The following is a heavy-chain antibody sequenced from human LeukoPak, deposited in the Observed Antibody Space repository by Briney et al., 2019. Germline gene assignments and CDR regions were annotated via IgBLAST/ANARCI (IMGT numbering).Heavy chain of an antibody. J-gene: IGHJ4*02. CDR2: IYYSGST. CDR3: ARAAAGTFDY. CDR1: GGSISSYY. V-gene: IGHV4-59*01. D-gene: IGHD6-13*01. Sequence: SETLSLTCTVSGGSISSYYWSWIRQPPGKGLEWIGYIYYSGSTNYNPSLKSRVTISVDTSKNQFSLKLSSVTAADTAVYYCARAAAGTFDYWGQGALVTVSS.